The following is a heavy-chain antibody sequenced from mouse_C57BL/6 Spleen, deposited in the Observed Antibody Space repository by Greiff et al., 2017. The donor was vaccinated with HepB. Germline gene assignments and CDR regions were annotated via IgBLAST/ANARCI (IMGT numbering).Heavy chain of an antibody. CDR2: IDPSDSET. Sequence: QVHVKQPGAELVRPGSSVKLSCKASGYTFTSYWMHWVKQRPIQGLEWIGNIDPSDSETHYNQKFKDKATLTVDKSSSTAYMQLSSLTSEDSAVYYCARDGNYSDYWGQGTTLTVSS. D-gene: IGHD2-1*01. V-gene: IGHV1-52*01. CDR3: ARDGNYSDY. J-gene: IGHJ2*01. CDR1: GYTFTSYW.